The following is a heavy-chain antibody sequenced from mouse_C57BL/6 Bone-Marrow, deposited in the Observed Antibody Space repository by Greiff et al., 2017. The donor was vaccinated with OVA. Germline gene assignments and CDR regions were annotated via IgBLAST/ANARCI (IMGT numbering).Heavy chain of an antibody. CDR3: ARRGFTTVVAKYYAMDY. CDR1: GFTFGDYG. J-gene: IGHJ4*01. Sequence: EVQLVESGGGLVKPGGSLKLSCAASGFTFGDYGMHWVRQAPETGLEWVAYISSGSSTIYYADTVKGRFTISRDNAKNTLFLQMTSLRSEDTAMYYCARRGFTTVVAKYYAMDYWGQGTSVTVSS. V-gene: IGHV5-17*01. D-gene: IGHD1-1*01. CDR2: ISSGSSTI.